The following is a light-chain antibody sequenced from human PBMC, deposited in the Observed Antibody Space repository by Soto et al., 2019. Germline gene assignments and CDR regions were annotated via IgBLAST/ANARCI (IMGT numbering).Light chain of an antibody. CDR2: EVS. J-gene: IGLJ1*01. CDR1: SSDVGGYNS. CDR3: SSYTSSSTLNV. V-gene: IGLV2-14*01. Sequence: QSALTQPDSVSGSPGQSITISCTGTSSDVGGYNSVSWYQQHPGKAPKLMIYEVSNRPSGVSNRFSGSKSGNTAALTISGLQAEDEADYYCSSYTSSSTLNVFGTGTKVTVL.